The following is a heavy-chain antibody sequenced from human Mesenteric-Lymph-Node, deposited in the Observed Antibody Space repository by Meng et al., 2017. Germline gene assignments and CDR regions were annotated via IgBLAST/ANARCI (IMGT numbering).Heavy chain of an antibody. D-gene: IGHD2-15*01. J-gene: IGHJ6*02. Sequence: GGSLRLSCAASGFTFSSYWMHWVRQAPGKGLVWVSRINSDGSSTSYADSVKGRFTISRDNAKNTLYLQMNSLRAEDTAVYYCARDIVVVVAAMLNYYYYYGMDVWGQGTTVTVSS. CDR2: INSDGSST. V-gene: IGHV3-74*01. CDR1: GFTFSSYW. CDR3: ARDIVVVVAAMLNYYYYYGMDV.